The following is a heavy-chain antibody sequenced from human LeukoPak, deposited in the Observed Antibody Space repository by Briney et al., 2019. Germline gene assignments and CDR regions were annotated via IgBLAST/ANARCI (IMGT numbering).Heavy chain of an antibody. CDR3: ARTIYYYYMDV. V-gene: IGHV1-46*01. D-gene: IGHD5-24*01. Sequence: VASVKVSCKASGYTFTSYYMHWVRQAPGQGIEWMGIINPGGGSTSYAQKFQGRVTMTRDMSTSTVYMELSSLRSEDTAVYYCARTIYYYYMDVWGKGTTVTVSS. CDR2: INPGGGST. CDR1: GYTFTSYY. J-gene: IGHJ6*03.